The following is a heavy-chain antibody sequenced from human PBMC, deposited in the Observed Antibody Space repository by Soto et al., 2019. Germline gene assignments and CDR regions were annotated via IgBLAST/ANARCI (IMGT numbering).Heavy chain of an antibody. CDR3: AREHYEFWSGYHEGLGYSGMDV. Sequence: VQLVESGGGLVKPGGSLRLSCTGSGFIFSSNTTSWVRQAPGKGLEWVSSISSTSTFMYYSDSVKGRFTVSRDTAKNTVFLQLNSLRLEDTAVYYCAREHYEFWSGYHEGLGYSGMDVWGQGTTVTVSS. V-gene: IGHV3-21*01. J-gene: IGHJ6*02. CDR2: ISSTSTFM. D-gene: IGHD3-3*01. CDR1: GFIFSSNT.